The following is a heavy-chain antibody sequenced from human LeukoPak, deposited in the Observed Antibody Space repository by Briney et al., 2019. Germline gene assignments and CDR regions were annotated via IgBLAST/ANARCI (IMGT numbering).Heavy chain of an antibody. J-gene: IGHJ6*02. D-gene: IGHD5-24*01. V-gene: IGHV1-69*13. Sequence: SVKVSCKASGGTFSSYAISWVRQAPGQGLEWMGGIIPIFGTANYAQKFQGRVTITADESTSTAYMELSSLRSEDTAVYYCARTLYGTDGYYYGMDVWGQGTTVTVSS. CDR3: ARTLYGTDGYYYGMDV. CDR2: IIPIFGTA. CDR1: GGTFSSYA.